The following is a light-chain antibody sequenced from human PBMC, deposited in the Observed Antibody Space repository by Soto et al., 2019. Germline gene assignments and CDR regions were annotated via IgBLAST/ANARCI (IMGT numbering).Light chain of an antibody. J-gene: IGKJ1*01. CDR2: GAS. CDR1: QSVYNNY. CDR3: QQYASSPLT. Sequence: EIVLTHSPGTLSLSPGERATLSCRASQSVYNNYLAWYQLKPGQAPRLVIYGASSRATGIPDRFSASGSGTDFTLTISRLEPEDCAVYYCQQYASSPLTFGQGTTVEIK. V-gene: IGKV3-20*01.